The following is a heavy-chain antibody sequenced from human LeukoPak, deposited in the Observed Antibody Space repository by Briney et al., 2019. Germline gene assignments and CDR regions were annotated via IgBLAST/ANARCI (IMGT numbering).Heavy chain of an antibody. Sequence: PGGSLRLSCAASEFTFSSYAMSWVRQAPGKGLEWVSTISGSGGSTYYADSVKGRFTISRDNSKNTLYLQMNSLRAEDTAVYYCAKGVGSGSYSPLDVWGKGTTVTVSS. CDR2: ISGSGGST. V-gene: IGHV3-23*01. CDR3: AKGVGSGSYSPLDV. CDR1: EFTFSSYA. D-gene: IGHD3-10*01. J-gene: IGHJ6*04.